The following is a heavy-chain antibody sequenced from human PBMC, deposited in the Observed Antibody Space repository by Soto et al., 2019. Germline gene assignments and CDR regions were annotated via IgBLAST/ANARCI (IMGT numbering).Heavy chain of an antibody. J-gene: IGHJ6*01. CDR2: IYHSGSI. CDR1: GGSINSADYY. D-gene: IGHD3-16*01. V-gene: IGHV4-30-4*01. CDR3: AAVAPRKLTFPFYGVDV. Sequence: QVRLQESGPGLVKSSQTLSLTCPVSGGSINSADYYWSWIRQPPGKGLEWIGYIYHSGSIYYNPSLRSRLTISVDTSKNQFSLKLSSVTAADTAVYYCAAVAPRKLTFPFYGVDVW.